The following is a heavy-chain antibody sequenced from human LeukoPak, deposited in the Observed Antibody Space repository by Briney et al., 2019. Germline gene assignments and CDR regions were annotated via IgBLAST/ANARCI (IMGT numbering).Heavy chain of an antibody. CDR3: SYNNVAADIYVC. Sequence: SGPTLLRPAQTLTLTCTFSGFSLTASGLGVGWIRKTPGNALEWLALLSWHDDDRYSPSLNTRHSNTKDTSNNQMVLTMTNMDPVNTATYYCSYNNVAADIYVCWGQGTLVTVSS. J-gene: IGHJ4*02. CDR1: GFSLTASGLG. CDR2: LSWHDDD. D-gene: IGHD2-2*01. V-gene: IGHV2-5*01.